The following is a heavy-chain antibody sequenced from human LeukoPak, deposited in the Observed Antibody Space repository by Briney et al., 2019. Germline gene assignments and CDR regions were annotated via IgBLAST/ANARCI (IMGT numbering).Heavy chain of an antibody. CDR3: ASSVGSTDY. Sequence: PSETLSLTCAVYGGSFSGYYWSWIRQPPGKGLEWIGEINQCGSTNYNPSLKSRVTISVDTSKNQFSLKLSSVTAADAAVYYCASSVGSTDYWGQGTLVTVSA. D-gene: IGHD1-26*01. CDR1: GGSFSGYY. V-gene: IGHV4-34*01. J-gene: IGHJ4*02. CDR2: INQCGST.